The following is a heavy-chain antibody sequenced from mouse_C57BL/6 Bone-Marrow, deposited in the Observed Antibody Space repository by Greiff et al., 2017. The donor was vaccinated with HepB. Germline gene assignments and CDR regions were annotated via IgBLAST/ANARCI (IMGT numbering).Heavy chain of an antibody. V-gene: IGHV1-55*01. CDR2: IYPGSGST. Sequence: QVQLQQPGAELVKPGASVKMSCKASGYTFTSYWITWVKQRPGQGLEWIGDIYPGSGSTNYNEKFKSKATLTVDTSSSTAYMQLSSLTSEDSAVYYCARSGSYYDYGWYFDVWGTGTTVTVSS. D-gene: IGHD2-4*01. CDR3: ARSGSYYDYGWYFDV. CDR1: GYTFTSYW. J-gene: IGHJ1*03.